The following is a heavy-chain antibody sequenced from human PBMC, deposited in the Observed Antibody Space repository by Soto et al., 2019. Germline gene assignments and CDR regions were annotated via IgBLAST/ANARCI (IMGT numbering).Heavy chain of an antibody. V-gene: IGHV1-18*01. CDR2: ISAYNGNT. Sequence: ASVKVSCKASGYTFTSYGISWVRQAPGQGLEWMGWISAYNGNTNYAQKLQGRVTMTTDTSTSTAYMELRSLRSDDTAVYYCARVFGGIAAGRGSYFDNRGQATPVPVSP. CDR3: ARVFGGIAAGRGSYFDN. D-gene: IGHD6-6*01. J-gene: IGHJ4*02. CDR1: GYTFTSYG.